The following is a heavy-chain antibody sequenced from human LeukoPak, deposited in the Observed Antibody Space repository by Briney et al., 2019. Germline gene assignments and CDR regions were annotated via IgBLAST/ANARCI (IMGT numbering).Heavy chain of an antibody. CDR3: ARGPNRYYFDY. J-gene: IGHJ4*02. D-gene: IGHD2/OR15-2a*01. CDR1: GGSISSCY. CDR2: IYYSGRT. Sequence: SETLSLTRTVAGGSISSCYWSWVRQHPGKGMEWTGYIYYSGRTNYNPSLKSRVTISVDTSKNQFSLKLSSVTAADTAVYYCARGPNRYYFDYWGQGTLVTVSS. V-gene: IGHV4-59*01.